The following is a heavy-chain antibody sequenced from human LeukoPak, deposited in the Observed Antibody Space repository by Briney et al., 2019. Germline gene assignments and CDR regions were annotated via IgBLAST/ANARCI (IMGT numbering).Heavy chain of an antibody. CDR2: INHSGST. J-gene: IGHJ4*02. V-gene: IGHV4-34*01. D-gene: IGHD3-16*02. CDR3: ARGYDYVWGSYRYTGPHFRY. CDR1: GGSFSGYY. Sequence: SETLSLTCAVYGGSFSGYYWSWIRQPPGKGLEWIGEINHSGSTNYNPSLKSRVTISVDTSKNQFSLKLSSVTAADTAVYYCARGYDYVWGSYRYTGPHFRYWGQGTLVTVSS.